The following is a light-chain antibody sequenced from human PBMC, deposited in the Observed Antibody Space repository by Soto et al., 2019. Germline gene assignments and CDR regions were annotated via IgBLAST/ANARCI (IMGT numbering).Light chain of an antibody. V-gene: IGLV1-40*01. J-gene: IGLJ2*01. Sequence: QSVLTQPPSVSGAPGQRVTISCTGSSSNIGAGYDVHWYQQLPGTAPKLLIYGNSNRPSGVPDRFSGSKSGTSASLAITGLQADDEADYYCQSYDSRNVVFGGGTKLTVL. CDR1: SSNIGAGYD. CDR2: GNS. CDR3: QSYDSRNVV.